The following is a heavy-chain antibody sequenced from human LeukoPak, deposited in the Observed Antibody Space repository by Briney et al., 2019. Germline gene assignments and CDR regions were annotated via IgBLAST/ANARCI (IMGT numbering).Heavy chain of an antibody. CDR3: ASVYLYGMDV. Sequence: ASVKVSCKASGGTFSSYAISWVRQAPGQGLEWMAIINPSGGGTKCAQKFQGRVTMTRDTPTNTVYMELSSLRTEDTAVYYCASVYLYGMDVWGQGTTVTVSS. CDR2: INPSGGGT. D-gene: IGHD2-8*01. CDR1: GGTFSSYA. J-gene: IGHJ6*02. V-gene: IGHV1-46*01.